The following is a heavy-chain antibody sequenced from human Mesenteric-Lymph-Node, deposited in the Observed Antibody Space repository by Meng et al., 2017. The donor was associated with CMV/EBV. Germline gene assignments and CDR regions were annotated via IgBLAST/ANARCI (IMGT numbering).Heavy chain of an antibody. V-gene: IGHV3-30-3*01. CDR2: ISYDGSNK. Sequence: RYLRLSCADSGFTFSSDAMHWVRQAPGKGLEWVAVISYDGSNKYYADSVKGRFTISRDNSKNTLYLQMNSLRAEDTAVYYCARERLNWGQGTLVTVSS. J-gene: IGHJ4*02. CDR3: ARERLN. CDR1: GFTFSSDA.